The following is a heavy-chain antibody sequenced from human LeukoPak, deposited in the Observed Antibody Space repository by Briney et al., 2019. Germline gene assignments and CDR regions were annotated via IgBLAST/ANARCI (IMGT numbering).Heavy chain of an antibody. D-gene: IGHD2-15*01. J-gene: IGHJ4*02. CDR1: GFTFSSYW. Sequence: GGSLRLSCAASGFTFSSYWMHWVRHPPGKGPVWVSRINSDGTTTTYADSVKGRFTVSRDNAKNTLYLQMNSLRAEDTAVYYCARVGSGGNCNWGQGTLVTVSS. CDR3: ARVGSGGNCN. V-gene: IGHV3-74*01. CDR2: INSDGTTT.